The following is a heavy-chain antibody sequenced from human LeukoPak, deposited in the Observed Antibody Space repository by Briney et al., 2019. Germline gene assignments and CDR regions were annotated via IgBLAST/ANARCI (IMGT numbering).Heavy chain of an antibody. D-gene: IGHD3-10*01. CDR1: GFSFSIYA. CDR3: AREYPMVRGVIMSYGMDV. CDR2: IWYDGSNK. V-gene: IGHV3-33*08. Sequence: GGSLRLSCAASGFSFSIYAMSCVRQAPGKGLEWVAVIWYDGSNKYYADSVKGRFTISRDNSKNTLYLQMNSLRAEDTAVYYCAREYPMVRGVIMSYGMDVWGQGTTVTVSS. J-gene: IGHJ6*02.